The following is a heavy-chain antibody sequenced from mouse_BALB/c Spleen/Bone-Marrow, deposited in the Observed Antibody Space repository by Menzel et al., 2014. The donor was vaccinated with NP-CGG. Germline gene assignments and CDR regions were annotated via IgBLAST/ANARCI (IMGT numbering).Heavy chain of an antibody. D-gene: IGHD1-1*01. CDR2: MNPFNDGT. CDR3: AREVVATDYFDY. CDR1: RYTFTSYV. V-gene: IGHV1-14*01. Sequence: EVQLVESGPGLVKPGASVKMSCKASRYTFTSYVLHWVRQKPGQGLERIGFMNPFNDGTKYDEKFKGKATLTSDKSSSTAYMELSSLTSEDSAVYYCAREVVATDYFDYWGQGTTLTVSS. J-gene: IGHJ2*01.